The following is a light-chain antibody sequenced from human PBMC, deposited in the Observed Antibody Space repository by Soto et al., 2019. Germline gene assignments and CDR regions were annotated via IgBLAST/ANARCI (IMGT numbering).Light chain of an antibody. Sequence: DIQMTQSPSTLSASVGDRVTITCRASQSISSWLAWYQQKPGKAPKLLIYKASSLESGVPSRFSGGGSGTEFTLTISSLQPDDFATYCCQQYNSYRRTFGQGTKVEIK. J-gene: IGKJ1*01. V-gene: IGKV1-5*03. CDR1: QSISSW. CDR2: KAS. CDR3: QQYNSYRRT.